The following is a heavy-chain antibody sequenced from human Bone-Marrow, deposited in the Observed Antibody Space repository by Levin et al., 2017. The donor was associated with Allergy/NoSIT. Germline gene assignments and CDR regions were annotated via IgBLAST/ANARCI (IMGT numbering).Heavy chain of an antibody. CDR1: GFTFSSYA. CDR2: ISYDGSNK. D-gene: IGHD2-2*01. CDR3: ARGALVVPAAPDEYYMDV. Sequence: GESLKISCAASGFTFSSYAMHWVRQAPGKGLEWVAVISYDGSNKYYADSVKGRFTISRDNSKNTLYLQMNSLRAEDTAVYYCARGALVVPAAPDEYYMDVWGKGTTVTVSS. J-gene: IGHJ6*03. V-gene: IGHV3-30-3*01.